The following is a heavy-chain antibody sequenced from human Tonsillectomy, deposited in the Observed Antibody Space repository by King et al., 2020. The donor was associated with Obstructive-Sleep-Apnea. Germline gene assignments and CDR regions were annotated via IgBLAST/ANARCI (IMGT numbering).Heavy chain of an antibody. D-gene: IGHD3-3*01. CDR3: AAGPSYYDFWSGYFDY. J-gene: IGHJ4*02. CDR2: SVFGSGNT. Sequence: QLVQSGPEVKKPGTSVKVSCKASGFTFTSSAVQWVRQARGQRLEWIGWSVFGSGNTNYAQKFQERVTITRDMSTSTAYMELSSLRSEDTAVYYCAAGPSYYDFWSGYFDYWGQGTLVTVSS. V-gene: IGHV1-58*01. CDR1: GFTFTSSA.